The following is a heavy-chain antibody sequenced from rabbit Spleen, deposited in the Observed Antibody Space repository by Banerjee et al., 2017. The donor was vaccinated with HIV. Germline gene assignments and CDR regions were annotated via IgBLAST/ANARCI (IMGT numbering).Heavy chain of an antibody. V-gene: IGHV1S40*01. Sequence: QSLEESGGDLVKPGASLTLICTASGFSFSSSYDMCWVRQAPGKGLEWIGCIYTGNGKNYYASWAKGRFTISKTSSTTVTLQMTSLTAADTATYFCARWLSGVVFNLLGPGTLVTAS. D-gene: IGHD1-1*01. CDR3: ARWLSGVVFNL. CDR1: GFSFSSSYD. J-gene: IGHJ4*01. CDR2: IYTGNGKN.